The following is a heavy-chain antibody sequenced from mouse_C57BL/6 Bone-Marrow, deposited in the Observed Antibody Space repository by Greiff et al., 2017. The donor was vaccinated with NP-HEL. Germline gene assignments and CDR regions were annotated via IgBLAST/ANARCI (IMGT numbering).Heavy chain of an antibody. CDR3: ARDGRKPYYYAMDY. J-gene: IGHJ4*01. D-gene: IGHD1-1*01. V-gene: IGHV5-4*01. Sequence: EVQGVESGGGLVKPGGSLKLSCAASGFTFSSYAMSWVRQTPEKRLEWVATISDGGSYTYYPDNVKGRFTISRDNAKNNLYLQMSHLKSEDTAMYYCARDGRKPYYYAMDYWGQGTSVTVSS. CDR1: GFTFSSYA. CDR2: ISDGGSYT.